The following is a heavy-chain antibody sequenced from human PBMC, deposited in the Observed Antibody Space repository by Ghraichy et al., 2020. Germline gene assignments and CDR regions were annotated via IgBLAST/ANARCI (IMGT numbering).Heavy chain of an antibody. V-gene: IGHV4-4*07. Sequence: TLSLTCTVSGGSISNYYWSWIRQPTGKGLEWIGRINFSGSTNFDPSLNSRLTMSVDTSKNQFSLKLTSVTAADTAVYYCARDTRTEFGMDVWGQGTTVTVSS. CDR3: ARDTRTEFGMDV. J-gene: IGHJ6*02. D-gene: IGHD1-14*01. CDR2: INFSGST. CDR1: GGSISNYY.